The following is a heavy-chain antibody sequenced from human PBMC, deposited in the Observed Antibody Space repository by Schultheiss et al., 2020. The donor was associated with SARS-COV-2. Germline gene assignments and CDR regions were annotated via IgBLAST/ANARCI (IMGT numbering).Heavy chain of an antibody. V-gene: IGHV5-51*01. J-gene: IGHJ6*02. CDR2: IYPGDSDT. Sequence: GGSLRLSCKGSGYSFTSYWIGWVRQMPGKGLEWMGIIYPGDSDTRYSPSFQGQVTISADKSISTAYLQWSSLKASDTAMYYCARVGEGQLLPYYYYGMDVWGQGTTVTVSS. CDR3: ARVGEGQLLPYYYYGMDV. CDR1: GYSFTSYW. D-gene: IGHD2-15*01.